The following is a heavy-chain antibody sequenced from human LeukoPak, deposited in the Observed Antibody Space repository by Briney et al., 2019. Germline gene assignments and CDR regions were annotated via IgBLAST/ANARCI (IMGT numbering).Heavy chain of an antibody. Sequence: PGGSLRLSCGSTAFNFTAYWMHWVRQDPRQGLLWVARINSDGTTTNYADSMKGRFTISRDNAKNTLFLQMNSLRAEDTAVYFCAVSNGGYGPWGQGVLVTVSS. CDR1: AFNFTAYW. J-gene: IGHJ5*02. D-gene: IGHD5-12*01. V-gene: IGHV3-74*01. CDR3: AVSNGGYGP. CDR2: INSDGTTT.